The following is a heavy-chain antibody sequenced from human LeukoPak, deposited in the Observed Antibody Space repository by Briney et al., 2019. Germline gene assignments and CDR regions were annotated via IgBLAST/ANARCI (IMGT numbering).Heavy chain of an antibody. CDR1: GASISSYY. J-gene: IGHJ5*02. CDR3: ARDGRQQVAQDWFDP. D-gene: IGHD6-13*01. CDR2: IYTNGGT. V-gene: IGHV4-4*07. Sequence: PSGTLSLTCSVSGASISSYYWSWIRQPAGKGLEGIGRIYTNGGTNYNPSLKSRVTISLDTSSNHFSLKLSSVTAADTAVYYCARDGRQQVAQDWFDPWGQGTLVTVSS.